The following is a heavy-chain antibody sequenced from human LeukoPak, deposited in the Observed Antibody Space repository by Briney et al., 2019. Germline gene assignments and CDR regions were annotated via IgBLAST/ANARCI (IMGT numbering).Heavy chain of an antibody. D-gene: IGHD1-26*01. CDR2: ISSSSSYI. J-gene: IGHJ4*02. CDR3: AREGGIVGAEENDY. CDR1: GFTFSSYS. V-gene: IGHV3-21*04. Sequence: PGGSLRLSCAASGFTFSSYSMNWVRQAPGKGLEWVSSISSSSSYIYYADSVKGRFTISRDNAKNSLYLQMNSLRAEDTALYYCAREGGIVGAEENDYWGQGTLVTVSS.